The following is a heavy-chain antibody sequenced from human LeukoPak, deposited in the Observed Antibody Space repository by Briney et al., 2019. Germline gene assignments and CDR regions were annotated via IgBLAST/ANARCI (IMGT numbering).Heavy chain of an antibody. J-gene: IGHJ4*02. V-gene: IGHV4-34*01. CDR3: ARRPSGSFFDY. CDR1: GGSFSGYY. Sequence: SETLSLTCAVYGGSFSGYYWSWIRQPPGKGLEWIGEINHSGSTNYNPSLKSRVTISVDTSKNQFSLKLSSVTAADTAVYYCARRPSGSFFDYWGQGTLVTVSS. D-gene: IGHD1-26*01. CDR2: INHSGST.